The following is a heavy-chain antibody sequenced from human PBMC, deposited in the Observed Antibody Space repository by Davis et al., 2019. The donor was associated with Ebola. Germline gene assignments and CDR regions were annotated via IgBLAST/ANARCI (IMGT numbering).Heavy chain of an antibody. V-gene: IGHV3-21*01. J-gene: IGHJ6*04. D-gene: IGHD6-13*01. CDR1: EFTFSSYS. Sequence: GGSLRLSCPPSEFTFSSYSRNWVRKPQGKGLEWASSISSIVSYIYYADSVKGRFTISRDNAKNSLYLQMNSLRAEDTAVYYCARLDIAAAAQVYYGMDVWGKGTTVTVSS. CDR2: ISSIVSYI. CDR3: ARLDIAAAAQVYYGMDV.